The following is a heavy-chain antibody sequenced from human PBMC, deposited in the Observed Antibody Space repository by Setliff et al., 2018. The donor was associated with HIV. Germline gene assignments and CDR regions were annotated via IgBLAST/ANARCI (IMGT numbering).Heavy chain of an antibody. CDR3: AKTQTVITVYGPFDS. D-gene: IGHD4-4*01. V-gene: IGHV3-23*01. CDR2: ISGSGGST. Sequence: PSETLSLTCTVSGGSISSGDYYWTWIRQPPGKGLEWVSAISGSGGSTYYADSVKGRFTISRDNSKNTLYLQMNSLRAEDTAMYYCAKTQTVITVYGPFDSWGQGTPVTVSS. CDR1: GGSISSGDYY. J-gene: IGHJ4*02.